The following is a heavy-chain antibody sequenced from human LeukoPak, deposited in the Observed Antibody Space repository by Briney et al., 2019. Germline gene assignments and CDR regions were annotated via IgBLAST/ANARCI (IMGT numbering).Heavy chain of an antibody. D-gene: IGHD5-12*01. CDR2: ISAYNGNT. J-gene: IGHJ6*03. Sequence: ASVKVSCKASGYTFTSYGISWVRQAPGQGLEWMGWISAYNGNTNYAQKLQGRVTMTTDTSTSTAYMELRSPRSDDTAVYYCAGGLYSGYDYHYYYYMDVWGKGTTVTASS. V-gene: IGHV1-18*01. CDR3: AGGLYSGYDYHYYYYMDV. CDR1: GYTFTSYG.